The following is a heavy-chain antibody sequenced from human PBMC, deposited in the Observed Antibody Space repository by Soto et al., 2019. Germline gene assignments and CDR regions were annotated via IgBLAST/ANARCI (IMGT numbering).Heavy chain of an antibody. CDR1: GFTISSYS. CDR2: ISSSSSTI. CDR3: ARDMAGTTVYPFHAFDI. Sequence: GGSLRLSCAASGFTISSYSMNWVRQAPGKGLEWVSYISSSSSTIYYADSVKGRFTISRDNAKNSLYLQMNSLRDEDTAVYYCARDMAGTTVYPFHAFDIWGQGTMVTVSS. J-gene: IGHJ3*02. V-gene: IGHV3-48*02. D-gene: IGHD1-7*01.